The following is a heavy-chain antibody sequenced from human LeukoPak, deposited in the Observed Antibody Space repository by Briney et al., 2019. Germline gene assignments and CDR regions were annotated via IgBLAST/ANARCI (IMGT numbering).Heavy chain of an antibody. V-gene: IGHV4-59*01. CDR3: TRGAGWLIDY. J-gene: IGHJ4*02. CDR2: FHNSGTS. Sequence: PSETLSLTCTVSDDSISDYYRGWVRQPPGKGLEGIGYFHNSGTSTYNPSLKSGVTISADTSKNQFSLKLNSLTTADTAVYYCTRGAGWLIDYWGQGILVTVSS. CDR1: DDSISDYY. D-gene: IGHD3-16*01.